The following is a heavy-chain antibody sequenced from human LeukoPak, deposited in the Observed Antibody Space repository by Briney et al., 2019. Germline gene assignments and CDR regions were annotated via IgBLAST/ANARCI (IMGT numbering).Heavy chain of an antibody. CDR2: IYYSGNT. Sequence: GSLRLSCAASGFTFSSYSMNWVRQPPGKGLEWIGSIYYSGNTYYNPSLKSRVTISVDTSKNQFSLKLSSVTAADTAVYYCARDLYSSRTNDAFVIWGQGTMVTVSS. J-gene: IGHJ3*02. D-gene: IGHD6-13*01. V-gene: IGHV4-39*07. CDR1: GFTFSSYS. CDR3: ARDLYSSRTNDAFVI.